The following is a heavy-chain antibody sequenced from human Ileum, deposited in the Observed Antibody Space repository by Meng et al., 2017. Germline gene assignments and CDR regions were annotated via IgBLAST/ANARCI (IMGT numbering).Heavy chain of an antibody. D-gene: IGHD4-23*01. CDR3: ARRGGYYGGNAD. J-gene: IGHJ4*02. Sequence: SETLSPTCAVYGGSFSGYYWSWIRQPPGKGLEWSGEINHSGSTNYNPSLKSRVTISVDTSKNQFSLKLSSVTAADTAVYYCARRGGYYGGNADWGQGTLVTVSS. CDR1: GGSFSGYY. CDR2: INHSGST. V-gene: IGHV4-34*01.